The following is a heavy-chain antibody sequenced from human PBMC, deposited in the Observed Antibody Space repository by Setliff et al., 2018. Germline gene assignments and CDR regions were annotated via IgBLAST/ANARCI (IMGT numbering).Heavy chain of an antibody. V-gene: IGHV1-2*04. D-gene: IGHD6-19*01. J-gene: IGHJ4*02. CDR3: ARVSSGWYGYYFDY. Sequence: ASVKVSCKASGHTLTGYYMHWVRQAPGQGLEWMGWINPNSGDTKYSQKFQGWVTMARDTSISTAYMELSRLRSDDTAVYYCARVSSGWYGYYFDYWGQGTLVTVSS. CDR1: GHTLTGYY. CDR2: INPNSGDT.